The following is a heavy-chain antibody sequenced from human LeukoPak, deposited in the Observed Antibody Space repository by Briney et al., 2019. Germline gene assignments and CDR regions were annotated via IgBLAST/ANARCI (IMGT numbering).Heavy chain of an antibody. J-gene: IGHJ4*02. CDR1: GGTFSSYA. V-gene: IGHV1-69*04. CDR3: ARGGPNSGGWTLDH. D-gene: IGHD6-19*01. CDR2: IIPILGIA. Sequence: SVKDSRKASGGTFSSYAISWVRQAPGQGLEWMGRIIPILGIANYAQKFQGRVTFTRDTSASTAYMELSSLTSEDMAVFYCARGGPNSGGWTLDHWGQGTLVSVSS.